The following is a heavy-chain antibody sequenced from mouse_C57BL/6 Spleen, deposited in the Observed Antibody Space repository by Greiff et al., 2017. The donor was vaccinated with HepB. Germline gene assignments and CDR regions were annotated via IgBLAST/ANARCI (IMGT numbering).Heavy chain of an antibody. CDR1: GYTFTSYW. D-gene: IGHD2-4*01. CDR3: ARGYDYDGAWFAY. CDR2: INPSNGGT. V-gene: IGHV1-53*01. Sequence: VQLQQPGTELVKPGASVKLSCKASGYTFTSYWMHWVKQRPGQGLEWIGNINPSNGGTNYNEKFKSKATLTVDKSSSTAYMELRSLTSEDSAVYYCARGYDYDGAWFAYWGQGTLVTVSA. J-gene: IGHJ3*01.